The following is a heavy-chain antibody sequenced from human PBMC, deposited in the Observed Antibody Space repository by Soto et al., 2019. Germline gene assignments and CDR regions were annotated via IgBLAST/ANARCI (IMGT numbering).Heavy chain of an antibody. V-gene: IGHV3-23*01. CDR2: ISGSGGRT. Sequence: PGGSLRLSCAASGFTFSSYAMSWVRQAPGKGLEWVSAISGSGGRTYYANSVKGRFTISRDNSKNTLYLQLNSLSAEDTAVYYCAKWDITMIVVESGDALDIWGQGTMVTVSS. D-gene: IGHD3-22*01. CDR3: AKWDITMIVVESGDALDI. J-gene: IGHJ3*02. CDR1: GFTFSSYA.